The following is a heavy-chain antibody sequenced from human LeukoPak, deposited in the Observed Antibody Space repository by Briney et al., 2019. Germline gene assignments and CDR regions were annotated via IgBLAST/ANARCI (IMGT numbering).Heavy chain of an antibody. D-gene: IGHD6-13*01. J-gene: IGHJ6*02. CDR1: GYTFTSYA. CDR3: ASPSSWSDPSHYYYYYGMDV. Sequence: GASVKVSCKASGYTFTSYAMHWVRQAPGQRLEWMGWINAGNGNTKYSQKFQGRVTITRDTSASTAYMELSSLRSEDTAVYYCASPSSWSDPSHYYYYYGMDVWGQGTTVTVSS. V-gene: IGHV1-3*01. CDR2: INAGNGNT.